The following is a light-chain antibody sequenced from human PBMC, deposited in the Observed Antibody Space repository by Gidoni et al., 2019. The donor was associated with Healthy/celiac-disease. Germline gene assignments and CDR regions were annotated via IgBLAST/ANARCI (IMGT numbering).Light chain of an antibody. CDR1: KLGYKY. Sequence: SYELTQPPSVSVSPGQTASITCSGDKLGYKYACWYQQKPGQSPVLVIYQDSKRPSGIPERFSGPNSGNTATLTISGPQAMDEADYYCQAWDSSTVVFGGGTKLTVL. V-gene: IGLV3-1*01. CDR2: QDS. J-gene: IGLJ2*01. CDR3: QAWDSSTVV.